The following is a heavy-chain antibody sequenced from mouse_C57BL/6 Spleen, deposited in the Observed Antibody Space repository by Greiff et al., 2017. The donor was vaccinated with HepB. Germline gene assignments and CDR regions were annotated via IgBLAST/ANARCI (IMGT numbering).Heavy chain of an antibody. CDR1: GFTFSDYG. V-gene: IGHV5-17*01. CDR3: ARNLNWDRYFDV. CDR2: ISSGSSTI. D-gene: IGHD4-1*02. J-gene: IGHJ1*03. Sequence: EVQLVESGGGLVKPGGSLKLSCAASGFTFSDYGMHWVRQAPEKGLEWVAYISSGSSTIYYADTVKGRFTISRDNAKNTLFLQMTSLRSEDTAMYYCARNLNWDRYFDVWGTGTTVTVSS.